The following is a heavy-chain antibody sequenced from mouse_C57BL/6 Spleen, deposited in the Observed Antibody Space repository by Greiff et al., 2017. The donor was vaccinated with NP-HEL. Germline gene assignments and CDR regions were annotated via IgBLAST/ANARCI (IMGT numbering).Heavy chain of an antibody. Sequence: EVKLMESGGGLVQPGGSLSLSCAASGFTFTDYYMSWVRQPPGKALEWLGFIRNKANGYTTEYSASVKGRFTISRDNSQSILYLQMNALRAEDSATYYCARSERGYYAMDYGGQGTSVTVSS. V-gene: IGHV7-3*01. CDR3: ARSERGYYAMDY. CDR1: GFTFTDYY. CDR2: IRNKANGYTT. J-gene: IGHJ4*01.